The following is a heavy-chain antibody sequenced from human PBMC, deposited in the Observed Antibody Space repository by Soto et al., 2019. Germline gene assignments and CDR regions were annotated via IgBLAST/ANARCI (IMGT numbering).Heavy chain of an antibody. Sequence: SGPTLVNPTETLTLTCTVSGFSLSNARMGVSWIRQPPGKALEWLAHIFSNDEKSYSTSLKSRLTISKDTSKSQVVLTMTNMDPVDTATYYCARSLYQAPSCRGRRGNNWIDPWGQGTLVTVSS. CDR2: IFSNDEK. J-gene: IGHJ5*02. D-gene: IGHD2-2*01. CDR1: GFSLSNARMG. V-gene: IGHV2-26*01. CDR3: ARSLYQAPSCRGRRGNNWIDP.